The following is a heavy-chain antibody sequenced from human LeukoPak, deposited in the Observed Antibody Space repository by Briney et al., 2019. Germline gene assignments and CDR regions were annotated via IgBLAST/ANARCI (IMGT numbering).Heavy chain of an antibody. J-gene: IGHJ3*02. CDR2: IYYSGST. D-gene: IGHD3-22*01. CDR3: ARANYDSMTFDI. V-gene: IGHV4-61*01. Sequence: SETLSLTCSVSGASISSGSNYWSWIRQPPGKGLEWIGYIYYSGSTNYNPSLKSRVTISVDTSKNQFSLKLSSVTAADTAVYYCARANYDSMTFDIWGQRTMVTVSS. CDR1: GASISSGSNY.